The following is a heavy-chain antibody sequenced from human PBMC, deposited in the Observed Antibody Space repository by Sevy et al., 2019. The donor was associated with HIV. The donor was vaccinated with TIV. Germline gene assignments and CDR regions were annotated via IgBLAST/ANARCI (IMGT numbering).Heavy chain of an antibody. CDR3: AKDIVILVGDAFDI. Sequence: GGSLRLSCTASGFTFSNYAMNWVRQAPGKGLEWVSGISGSGSGSGTYYADSVKGRFTVSRDNSKNTLYLQMNSLRAEDMAVYYCAKDIVILVGDAFDIWGQGTMVTVSS. V-gene: IGHV3-23*01. CDR1: GFTFSNYA. J-gene: IGHJ3*02. D-gene: IGHD3-22*01. CDR2: ISGSGSGSGT.